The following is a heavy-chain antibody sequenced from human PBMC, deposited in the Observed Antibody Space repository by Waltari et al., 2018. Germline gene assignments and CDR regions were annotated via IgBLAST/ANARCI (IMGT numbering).Heavy chain of an antibody. Sequence: QVQLVQSGAEVKKPGSSVKVSCQASVRTFSSYAITWVRQAPGQGLEWMGGIIPILGIANYAQKFQGRVTITADESTSTAYMELSSLRSEDTAVYYCARVTTVDGSYSNWFDPWGQGTLVTVSS. CDR1: VRTFSSYA. J-gene: IGHJ5*02. CDR3: ARVTTVDGSYSNWFDP. D-gene: IGHD1-26*01. CDR2: IIPILGIA. V-gene: IGHV1-69*04.